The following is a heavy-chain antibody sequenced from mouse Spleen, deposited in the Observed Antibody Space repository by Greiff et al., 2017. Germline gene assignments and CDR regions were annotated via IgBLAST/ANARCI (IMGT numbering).Heavy chain of an antibody. J-gene: IGHJ1*01. Sequence: EVQLQESGPGMVKPSQSLSLTCTVTGYSITSGYDWHWIRHFPGNKLEWMGYISYSGSTNYNPSLKSRISITHDTSKNHFFLKLNSVTTEDTATYYCATAGIHWYFDVWGAGTTVTVSS. CDR2: ISYSGST. CDR1: GYSITSGYD. CDR3: ATAGIHWYFDV. V-gene: IGHV3-1*01.